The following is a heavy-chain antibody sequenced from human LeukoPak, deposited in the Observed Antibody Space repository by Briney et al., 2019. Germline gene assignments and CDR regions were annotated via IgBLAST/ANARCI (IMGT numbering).Heavy chain of an antibody. Sequence: GGSLRLSCAASGFTVSSNYMGWVRQAPGKGLQWVSFIFSGGNTYYADSVKGRFIISRDNSKNTLYLQMNSLRAEDTAVYYCARDGYSFGHDFDYWGQGTLVTVSS. J-gene: IGHJ4*02. CDR1: GFTVSSNY. V-gene: IGHV3-66*01. CDR3: ARDGYSFGHDFDY. CDR2: IFSGGNT. D-gene: IGHD5-18*01.